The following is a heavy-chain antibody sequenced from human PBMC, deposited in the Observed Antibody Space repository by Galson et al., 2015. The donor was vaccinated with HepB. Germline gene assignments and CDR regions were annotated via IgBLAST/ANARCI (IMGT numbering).Heavy chain of an antibody. CDR1: GYTFTTSG. CDR3: ARDRDYRFDY. D-gene: IGHD4/OR15-4a*01. J-gene: IGHJ4*02. V-gene: IGHV1-18*04. Sequence: SVKVSCKASGYTFTTSGISWVRQAPGQGLEWMGWISANSGNTKYAQNLQGRVTLTRDTSTSTAYLELRSLRSGDTAAYYCARDRDYRFDYWGQGTLVTVSS. CDR2: ISANSGNT.